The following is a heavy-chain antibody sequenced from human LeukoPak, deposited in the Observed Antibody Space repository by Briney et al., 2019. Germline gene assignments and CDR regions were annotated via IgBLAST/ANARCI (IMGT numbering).Heavy chain of an antibody. V-gene: IGHV1-18*01. Sequence: VASVKVSCKASGYTFTSYGISWVRQAPGQGLEWMGWISAYNGNTNYAQKLQGRVTMTTDTSTSTAYMELRSLRSDDTAVYYCARCLPAANYNWFDPWGQGTLVTVSS. CDR2: ISAYNGNT. CDR3: ARCLPAANYNWFDP. CDR1: GYTFTSYG. D-gene: IGHD2-2*01. J-gene: IGHJ5*02.